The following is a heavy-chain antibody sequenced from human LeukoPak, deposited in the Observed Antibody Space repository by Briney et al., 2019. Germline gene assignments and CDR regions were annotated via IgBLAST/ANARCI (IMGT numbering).Heavy chain of an antibody. CDR2: ICRSRSVI. Sequence: GGSLRLSCTVSGFTYSSYSMHWVRQAPGKGLEGVSYICRSRSVINYSESVKRRFAISRDNAKTSLYLQRNSLRAEDTALYSCARVRYNWNDGSHYYYMDVWGKGTTVTVSS. CDR3: ARVRYNWNDGSHYYYMDV. J-gene: IGHJ6*03. CDR1: GFTYSSYS. V-gene: IGHV3-48*04. D-gene: IGHD1-1*01.